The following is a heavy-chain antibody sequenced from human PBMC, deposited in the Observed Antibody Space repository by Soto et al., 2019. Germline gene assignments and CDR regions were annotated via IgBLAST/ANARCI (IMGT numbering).Heavy chain of an antibody. Sequence: QVHLVQSGVQVKTPGASVKVSCQASGYTFFTYDISWVRQAPGHGLEWMGWISTSSGDTKYAQKFQGRGTMTTETSTTTAYLELRSLRSDDTAVDYGARHHGPTTSENWFDPWGPGTLVTVSS. V-gene: IGHV1-18*01. CDR3: ARHHGPTTSENWFDP. D-gene: IGHD5-12*01. CDR1: GYTFFTYD. J-gene: IGHJ5*02. CDR2: ISTSSGDT.